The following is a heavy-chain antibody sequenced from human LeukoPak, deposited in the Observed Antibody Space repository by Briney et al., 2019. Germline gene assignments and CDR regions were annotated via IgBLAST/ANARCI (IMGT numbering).Heavy chain of an antibody. Sequence: GGSLRLSCAASGFTVSSNYMSWVRQAPGKGLEWVSVIYSGGSTYYADSVKGRFTISRDNAKNSLYLQMNSLRAEDTAVYYCARAREYDSSGYYYPVVDAFDIWGQGTMVTVSS. D-gene: IGHD3-22*01. J-gene: IGHJ3*02. CDR3: ARAREYDSSGYYYPVVDAFDI. CDR1: GFTVSSNY. V-gene: IGHV3-53*01. CDR2: IYSGGST.